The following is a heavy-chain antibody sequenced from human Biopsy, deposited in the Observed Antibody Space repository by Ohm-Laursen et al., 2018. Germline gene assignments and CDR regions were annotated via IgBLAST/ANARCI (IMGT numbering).Heavy chain of an antibody. CDR1: GGSITDDY. CDR2: ISKGGDT. CDR3: ARLYRLDDYWNDDPPDAFDV. Sequence: TLSLTCTVSGGSITDDYWSWIRQSPGKGLEWIGFISKGGDTTYNPSLRGRVAISVDTSKNQFSLKLSSVTAADTAIFFCARLYRLDDYWNDDPPDAFDVWGQGTMVTVSS. V-gene: IGHV4-59*01. D-gene: IGHD1-1*01. J-gene: IGHJ3*01.